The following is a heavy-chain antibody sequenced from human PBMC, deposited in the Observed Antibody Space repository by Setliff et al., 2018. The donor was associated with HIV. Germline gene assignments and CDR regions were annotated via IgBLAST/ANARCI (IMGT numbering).Heavy chain of an antibody. CDR1: GFTFSGYS. CDR2: ISGNSRYI. Sequence: GGSLRLSCGTSGFTFSGYSMNWVRQAPGKGLEWVSSISGNSRYIYYAHSVRGRFTISRDNAENSLFLQMNSLRADDTAIYYCAKAIRPAAAGTWLGPFDYWGQGTLVTVSS. CDR3: AKAIRPAAAGTWLGPFDY. V-gene: IGHV3-21*04. J-gene: IGHJ4*02. D-gene: IGHD6-13*01.